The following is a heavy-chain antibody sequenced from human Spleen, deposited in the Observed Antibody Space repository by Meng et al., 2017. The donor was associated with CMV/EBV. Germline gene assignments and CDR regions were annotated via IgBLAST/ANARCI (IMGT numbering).Heavy chain of an antibody. CDR2: IYYSGGT. J-gene: IGHJ5*02. V-gene: IGHV4-39*07. CDR3: ARDGGHGSRPLYNWFDP. CDR1: GGSISSSSYY. D-gene: IGHD1-26*01. Sequence: SETLSLTCTVSGGSISSSSYYWGWIRQPPGKGLEWIGSIYYSGGTYYTPSLKSRLTISIDTSKNQFSLTLNSVTAADTAIYYCARDGGHGSRPLYNWFDPWGQGTLVTVSS.